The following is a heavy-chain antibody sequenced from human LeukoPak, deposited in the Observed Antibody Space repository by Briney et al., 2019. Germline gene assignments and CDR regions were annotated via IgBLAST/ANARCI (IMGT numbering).Heavy chain of an antibody. CDR3: ARDLIDGYNSY. V-gene: IGHV3-66*01. J-gene: IGHJ4*02. CDR2: IYSGGST. CDR1: GFTVSSNY. D-gene: IGHD5-24*01. Sequence: GGSLRLSCAASGFTVSSNYMSWVRQAPGKGLEWVSVIYSGGSTYYADSVKGRFTISRDNSKNTLYLQMNSLRAEDTAVYYCARDLIDGYNSYWGQGTLVTVSS.